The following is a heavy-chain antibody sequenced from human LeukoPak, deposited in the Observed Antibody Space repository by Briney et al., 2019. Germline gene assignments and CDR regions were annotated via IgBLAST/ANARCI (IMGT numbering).Heavy chain of an antibody. CDR2: IYYSGST. D-gene: IGHD6-13*01. Sequence: PGGSLRLSCAASGFTFSTSGMSWVRQAPGKGLEWIGSIYYSGSTYYNPSLKSRVTISVDTSKNQFSLKLSSVTAADTAVYYCARGAGQQQSTVHFDYWGQGTLVTVSS. CDR3: ARGAGQQQSTVHFDY. V-gene: IGHV4-39*07. CDR1: GFTFSTSGM. J-gene: IGHJ4*02.